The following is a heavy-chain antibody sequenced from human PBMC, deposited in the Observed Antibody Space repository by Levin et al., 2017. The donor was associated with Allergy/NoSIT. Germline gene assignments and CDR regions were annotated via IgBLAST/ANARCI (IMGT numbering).Heavy chain of an antibody. J-gene: IGHJ1*01. CDR3: ARGAGAWRGPKYFQH. D-gene: IGHD3-10*01. V-gene: IGHV4-34*01. CDR2: INHSGST. CDR1: GGPFSGYY. Sequence: ASETLSLTCAIYGGPFSGYYWSWIRQSPGKGLEWIGEINHSGSTSYTPSPVSRVRISVDTSKNQFSLSLSSLTAADTAVYYGARGAGAWRGPKYFQHWGQGSLVTVSS.